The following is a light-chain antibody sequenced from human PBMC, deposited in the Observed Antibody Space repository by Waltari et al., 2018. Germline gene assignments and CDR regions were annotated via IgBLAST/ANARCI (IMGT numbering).Light chain of an antibody. V-gene: IGLV1-44*01. Sequence: QPVVTQPPSASGTPGQRVTISCSGSSSNIESNPVNWYQQLPGRAPSLLIFSNSHRPSGVPDRFSASTSGKSASLAISGRQSDDGGNYYCASWDYSLNGVVYGGGTKLTVL. J-gene: IGLJ2*01. CDR1: SSNIESNP. CDR2: SNS. CDR3: ASWDYSLNGVV.